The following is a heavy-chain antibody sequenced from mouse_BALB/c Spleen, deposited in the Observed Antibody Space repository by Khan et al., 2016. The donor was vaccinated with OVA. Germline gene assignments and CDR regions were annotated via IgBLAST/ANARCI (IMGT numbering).Heavy chain of an antibody. CDR3: ARESSYWYFDV. CDR1: GYTFTNYR. CDR2: INTYTGEP. J-gene: IGHJ1*01. Sequence: QIQLVQSGPELKKPGETVKISCKASGYTFTNYRMNRMKQAPGKGLKWMGWINTYTGEPTYGDDFKGRFAFSLETSASTAYLQINNLKNEDMATYFCARESSYWYFDVWGAGTTVTVSS. V-gene: IGHV9-1*02. D-gene: IGHD1-1*01.